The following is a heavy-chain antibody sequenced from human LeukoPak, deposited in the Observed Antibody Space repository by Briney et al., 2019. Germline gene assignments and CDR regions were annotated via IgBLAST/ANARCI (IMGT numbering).Heavy chain of an antibody. D-gene: IGHD3-10*01. J-gene: IGHJ4*02. CDR2: ISYDGSNK. CDR1: GFTFSSYA. Sequence: PGGSLRLSCAASGFTFSSYAMHWVRQAPGKGLEWVAVISYDGSNKYYADSVKGRFTISRDNSKNTLYLQMNSLRAEDTAVYYCVQFGARRFFDYWGQGTLVTVSS. V-gene: IGHV3-30-3*01. CDR3: VQFGARRFFDY.